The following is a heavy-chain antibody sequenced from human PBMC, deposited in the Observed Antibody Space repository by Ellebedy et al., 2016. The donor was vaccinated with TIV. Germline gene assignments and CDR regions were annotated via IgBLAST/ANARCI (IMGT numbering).Heavy chain of an antibody. Sequence: GESLKISCVASGFSFSSYAMSWVRQAPGKGLEWVSGFGVSGDVTYYADSVKGRFTISRDHSKNMLYLQMNSLRAEDTAVYYCAKSSNFWSGDFDYWGQGTLVTVSS. D-gene: IGHD3-3*01. CDR2: FGVSGDVT. CDR3: AKSSNFWSGDFDY. V-gene: IGHV3-23*01. CDR1: GFSFSSYA. J-gene: IGHJ4*02.